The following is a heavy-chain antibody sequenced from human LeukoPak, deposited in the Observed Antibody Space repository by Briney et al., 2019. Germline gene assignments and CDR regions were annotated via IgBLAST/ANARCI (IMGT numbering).Heavy chain of an antibody. Sequence: SETLSLTCTVSGGSISGYYWSWIRQPPGKGLEWIGYIYTSGSTNYNPSLKSRVTISVDTSKNQFSLKLSSVTAADTAVYYCAIDSSPDHDAFDIWGQGTMVTVSS. CDR2: IYTSGST. D-gene: IGHD3-22*01. CDR1: GGSISGYY. V-gene: IGHV4-4*09. CDR3: AIDSSPDHDAFDI. J-gene: IGHJ3*02.